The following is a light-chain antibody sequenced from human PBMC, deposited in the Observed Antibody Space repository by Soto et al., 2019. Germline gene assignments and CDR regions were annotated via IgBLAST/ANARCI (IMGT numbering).Light chain of an antibody. Sequence: ETVMTQSPATLSVSPGDRATLSCRASQSVSSNLAWYQQKPGQAPRLLIYGASIRATGIPARFSGSGAGTEFTLPISSLQSEDFGLYYCQQYKNWPPVTFGGGTKVEIK. CDR1: QSVSSN. V-gene: IGKV3-15*01. J-gene: IGKJ4*01. CDR3: QQYKNWPPVT. CDR2: GAS.